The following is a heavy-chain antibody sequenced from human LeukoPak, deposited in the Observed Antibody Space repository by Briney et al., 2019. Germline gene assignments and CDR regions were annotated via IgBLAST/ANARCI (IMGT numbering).Heavy chain of an antibody. CDR3: ARSFMPLIVVYFDN. V-gene: IGHV3-48*03. D-gene: IGHD3-22*01. Sequence: GGSLRLSCAASGFTFSSYEMNWVRQAPRKGLEWISYISSRGRTTHYADSVKGRFTISRDNVRNSLYLQMNSLRAEDTAVYYCARSFMPLIVVYFDNWGQGTLVTVSS. J-gene: IGHJ4*02. CDR1: GFTFSSYE. CDR2: ISSRGRTT.